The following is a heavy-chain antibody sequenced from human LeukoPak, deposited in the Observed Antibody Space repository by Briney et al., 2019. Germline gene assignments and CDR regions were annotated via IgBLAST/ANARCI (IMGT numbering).Heavy chain of an antibody. V-gene: IGHV4-59*01. CDR3: ACTSRDYTWFAP. D-gene: IGHD2-2*01. CDR2: IYYSGST. J-gene: IGHJ5*02. CDR1: GGSISSYY. Sequence: PSETLSLTCTVSGGSISSYYWSWIRQPPGKGLEWIGYIYYSGSTNYNPSLKSRVHISVDTSKNQFSLKLSSVPAADTAVYYCACTSRDYTWFAPWGQGTLVTVSS.